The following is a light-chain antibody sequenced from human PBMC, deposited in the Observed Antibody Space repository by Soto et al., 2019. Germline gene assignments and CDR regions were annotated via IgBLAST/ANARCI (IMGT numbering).Light chain of an antibody. J-gene: IGLJ1*01. CDR1: SSDLGAYKY. CDR2: EVS. Sequence: LTQPASVSGSPGQSITISCAGTSSDLGAYKYVSWYQQHPDKAPKLILYEVSRRPSGVSNRFSGSKSVNTASLTISGLLAEDEADYSCSSYTNTSTLVFGTGTKVTVL. V-gene: IGLV2-14*01. CDR3: SSYTNTSTLV.